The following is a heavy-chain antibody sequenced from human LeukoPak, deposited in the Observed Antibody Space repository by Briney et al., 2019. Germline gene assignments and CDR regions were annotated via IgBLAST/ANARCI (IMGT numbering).Heavy chain of an antibody. D-gene: IGHD3-3*01. J-gene: IGHJ3*02. CDR3: ARRPDFWSGSDAFDI. CDR2: INHSGST. CDR1: GGSISSYY. V-gene: IGHV4-34*01. Sequence: PSETLSLTCTVSGGSISSYYWSWIRQPPGKGLEWIGEINHSGSTNYNPSLKSRVTISVDTSKNQFSLKLSSVTAADTAVYYCARRPDFWSGSDAFDIWGQGTMVTVSS.